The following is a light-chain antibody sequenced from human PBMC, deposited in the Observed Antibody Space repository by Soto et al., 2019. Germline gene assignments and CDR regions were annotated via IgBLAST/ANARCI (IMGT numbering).Light chain of an antibody. CDR2: DAS. CDR1: QSVSSY. J-gene: IGKJ5*01. Sequence: EIVLTQSPATLSLSPGERATLSCRASQSVSSYLAWYQQKPGQAPRLLIYDASNRATGIPARFSGSGSGTDFTLTISSLEPEDFAVYYCQQRSNFGQGTRL. V-gene: IGKV3-11*01. CDR3: QQRSN.